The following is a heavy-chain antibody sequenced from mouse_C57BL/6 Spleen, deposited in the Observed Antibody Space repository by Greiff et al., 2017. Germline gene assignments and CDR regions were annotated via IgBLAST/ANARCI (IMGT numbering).Heavy chain of an antibody. CDR1: GFTFSSYT. CDR3: ARQRGYGIVYAMDY. D-gene: IGHD2-1*01. J-gene: IGHJ4*01. V-gene: IGHV5-9*01. Sequence: DVMLVESGGGLVKPGGSLKLSCAASGFTFSSYTMSWVRQTPEKRLEWVATISGGGGNTYYPDSVKGRFTISRDNAKNTLYLQMSSLRSEDTALYYCARQRGYGIVYAMDYWGQGTSVTGAS. CDR2: ISGGGGNT.